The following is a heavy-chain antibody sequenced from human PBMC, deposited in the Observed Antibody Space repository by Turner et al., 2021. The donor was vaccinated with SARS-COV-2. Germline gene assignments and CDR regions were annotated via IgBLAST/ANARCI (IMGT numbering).Heavy chain of an antibody. CDR1: GCTFSTYG. CDR3: AKTRVSYRISNDPLEI. D-gene: IGHD2-8*01. V-gene: IGHV3-30*18. Sequence: QMQLVESGGGVVQPGRSLRLSCAASGCTFSTYGIHWVRQAPGKGLEWLAIISYDGSQQYFAESVKGRFAVSRDNSNNTVSLLMNSLRAEDTAVYFCAKTRVSYRISNDPLEIWGQGTWVTVSS. J-gene: IGHJ3*02. CDR2: ISYDGSQQ.